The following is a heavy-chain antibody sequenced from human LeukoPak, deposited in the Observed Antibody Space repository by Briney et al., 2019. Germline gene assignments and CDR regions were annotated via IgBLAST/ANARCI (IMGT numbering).Heavy chain of an antibody. CDR3: ARTAGIAAAGTDLDY. D-gene: IGHD6-13*01. Sequence: SETLSLTCTVSGGSISSSSYYWGWIRQPPGKGLEWIGSIYYSGSTYYNPSLKSRVTISVDTSKNQFSLKLSSVTAADTAVYYCARTAGIAAAGTDLDYWGQGTLVTVSS. J-gene: IGHJ4*02. CDR2: IYYSGST. CDR1: GGSISSSSYY. V-gene: IGHV4-39*07.